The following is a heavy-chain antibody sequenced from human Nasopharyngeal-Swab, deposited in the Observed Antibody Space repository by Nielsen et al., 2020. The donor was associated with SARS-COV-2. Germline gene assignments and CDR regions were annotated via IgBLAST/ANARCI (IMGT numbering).Heavy chain of an antibody. CDR2: IYYSGST. D-gene: IGHD2-2*01. Sequence: SETLSLTCAVYGGSFSSYYWSWIRQPPGKGLEWIGYIYYSGSTNYNPSLKSRVTISVDTSKNQFSLKLSSVTAADTAVYYCARGYCSSTSCYAARHFDYWGQGTLVTVSS. V-gene: IGHV4-59*01. CDR3: ARGYCSSTSCYAARHFDY. CDR1: GGSFSSYY. J-gene: IGHJ4*02.